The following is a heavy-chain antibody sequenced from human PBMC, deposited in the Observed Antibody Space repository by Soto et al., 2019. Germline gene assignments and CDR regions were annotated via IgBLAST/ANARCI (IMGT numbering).Heavy chain of an antibody. CDR2: IIPIFGTA. J-gene: IGHJ4*02. V-gene: IGHV1-69*12. Sequence: QVQLVQSGAEVKKPGSSVKVSCKASGGTFSSYVISWVRQAPGQGLEWMGGIIPIFGTANYAQKFQGRVTITADESTSTAYMELSSLRSEDTAVYYWARTRRDGYNFDYWGQGTLVTVSS. CDR3: ARTRRDGYNFDY. CDR1: GGTFSSYV. D-gene: IGHD5-12*01.